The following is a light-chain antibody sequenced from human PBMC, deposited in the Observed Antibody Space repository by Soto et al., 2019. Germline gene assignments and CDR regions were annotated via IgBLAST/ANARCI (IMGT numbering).Light chain of an antibody. CDR3: QQRSNWPIT. Sequence: TQSPSTLSASVGDTVTLSCRASQSVSSYLAWYQQRPGQPPRLLIFDSSNRATGVPVRFSGSGSGTDFTLTISSLEPEDFAVYYCQQRSNWPITFGQGTRLEIK. CDR1: QSVSSY. J-gene: IGKJ5*01. V-gene: IGKV3-11*01. CDR2: DSS.